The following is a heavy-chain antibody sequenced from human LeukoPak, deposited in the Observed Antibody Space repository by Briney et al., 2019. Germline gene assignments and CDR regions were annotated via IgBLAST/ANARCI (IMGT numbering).Heavy chain of an antibody. CDR1: GGSISSYY. CDR2: IYYSGST. J-gene: IGHJ4*02. Sequence: PSETLSLTCTVSGGSISSYYWSWIRQPPGKGLEWIGYIYYSGSTNYNPSLKSRVTISVDTSKNQFSLKLSSVTAADTAVYYCASSYDSNGSSVGYFDYWGQGTLVTVSS. V-gene: IGHV4-59*01. CDR3: ASSYDSNGSSVGYFDY. D-gene: IGHD3-22*01.